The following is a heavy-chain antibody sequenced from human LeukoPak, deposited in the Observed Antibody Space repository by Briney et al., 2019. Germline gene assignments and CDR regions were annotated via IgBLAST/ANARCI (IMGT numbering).Heavy chain of an antibody. V-gene: IGHV1-69*06. D-gene: IGHD3-9*01. Sequence: SVKVSCKAFGGTFSSYAISWVRQAPGQGLEWMGGIIPIFGTANYAQKFQGRVTITADKSTSTAYMELRSLRSDDTAVYYCARGERYFDWLQDYWGQGTLVTVSS. J-gene: IGHJ4*02. CDR2: IIPIFGTA. CDR3: ARGERYFDWLQDY. CDR1: GGTFSSYA.